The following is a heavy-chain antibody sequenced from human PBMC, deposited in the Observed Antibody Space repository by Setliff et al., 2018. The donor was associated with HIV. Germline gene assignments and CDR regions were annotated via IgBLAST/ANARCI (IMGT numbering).Heavy chain of an antibody. CDR3: ARVPPDRGGYSIFDS. J-gene: IGHJ4*02. CDR2: VSSSSSNI. Sequence: LSLTCAVYGGSFSGYYWSWIRQPPGKGLEWVSYVSSSSSNIYYADAVRGRFIISRDNAKNSLYLQMNSLRAEDTAMYYCARVPPDRGGYSIFDSWGQGTLVTVSS. CDR1: GGSFSGYY. V-gene: IGHV3-11*01. D-gene: IGHD3-22*01.